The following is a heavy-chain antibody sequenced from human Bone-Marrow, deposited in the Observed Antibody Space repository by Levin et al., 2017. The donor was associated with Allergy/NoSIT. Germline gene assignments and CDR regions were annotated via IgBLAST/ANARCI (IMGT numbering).Heavy chain of an antibody. D-gene: IGHD2-15*01. CDR1: GFTFGSYA. J-gene: IGHJ4*02. CDR2: ISGSGDDT. V-gene: IGHV3-23*01. CDR3: AKTRGYCSGGWCYNDY. Sequence: QSGGSLRLSCAASGFTFGSYAINWVRQAPGKGLEWVSVISGSGDDTYYADSVKGRFTISRDNSKNTLYLQMSSLRVDDTAVYYCAKTRGYCSGGWCYNDYWGQGTLVTVSS.